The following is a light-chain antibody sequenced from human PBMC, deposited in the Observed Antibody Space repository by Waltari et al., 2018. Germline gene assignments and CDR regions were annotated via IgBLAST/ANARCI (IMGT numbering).Light chain of an antibody. J-gene: IGKJ1*01. Sequence: EIVLTQSPGTLSLSPGERATLSGRASPSVSSSYLAWYQQKPGQAPRLLIYGASSRATGIPDRFSGSGSGTDFTLTISRLEPEDFAVYYCQQYGSSRTFGQGTKVEIK. CDR1: PSVSSSY. CDR2: GAS. V-gene: IGKV3-20*01. CDR3: QQYGSSRT.